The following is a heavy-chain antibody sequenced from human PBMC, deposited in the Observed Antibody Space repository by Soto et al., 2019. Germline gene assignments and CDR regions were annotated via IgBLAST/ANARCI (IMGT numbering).Heavy chain of an antibody. J-gene: IGHJ4*02. Sequence: EVHLLESGGGLVQPGGSLRLSCAASGFTFSTYAMSWVRQAPGKGLEWVSAISGSGRSINYADSVKGRFTLSRDNSKNTLYVQMNSLRAEDTAVYYCAKGVVQNFYFDYWGQGTLVTVSS. CDR1: GFTFSTYA. V-gene: IGHV3-23*01. CDR3: AKGVVQNFYFDY. D-gene: IGHD1-7*01. CDR2: ISGSGRSI.